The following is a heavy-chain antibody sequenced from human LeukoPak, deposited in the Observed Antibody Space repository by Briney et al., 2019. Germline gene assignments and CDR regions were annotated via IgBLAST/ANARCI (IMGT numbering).Heavy chain of an antibody. Sequence: KPSETLSLTCTVSGASISSSNYYWGWIRQPPGKGLEWIVSIYYSGTTYYNPSLKSRVTRSLDTSKNQFSLNLSSVTAADTAVYYCARLITVAGHGDYWGQGTLVTVSS. CDR3: ARLITVAGHGDY. D-gene: IGHD6-19*01. J-gene: IGHJ4*02. CDR2: IYYSGTT. V-gene: IGHV4-39*01. CDR1: GASISSSNYY.